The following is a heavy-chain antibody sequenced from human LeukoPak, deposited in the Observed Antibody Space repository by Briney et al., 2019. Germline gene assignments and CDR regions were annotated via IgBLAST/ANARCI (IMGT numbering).Heavy chain of an antibody. D-gene: IGHD6-13*01. CDR1: GFTFSSYW. CDR3: ARDIQSWYYYYYGMDV. CDR2: IKQDGSEK. J-gene: IGHJ6*02. Sequence: GGSLRLSCAASGFTFSSYWMSWVRQAPGKGLEWVANIKQDGSEKYYVDSVKGRFTISRDNAKNSLYLQMNSLRAEDTAVYYCARDIQSWYYYYYGMDVWGQGTTVTVSS. V-gene: IGHV3-7*04.